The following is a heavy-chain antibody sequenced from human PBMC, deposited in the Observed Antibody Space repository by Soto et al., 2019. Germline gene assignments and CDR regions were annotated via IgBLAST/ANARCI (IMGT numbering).Heavy chain of an antibody. CDR3: AKDTNRYDSSGHYDA. V-gene: IGHV3-23*01. D-gene: IGHD3-22*01. CDR1: GFTFSNFV. CDR2: ISGSAENT. J-gene: IGHJ5*02. Sequence: GSLRLSCAASGFTFSNFVMSWVRRAPGKGLEWVSGISGSAENTNYADSVRGRFTISRDNFKTTLTLQMNSLRVDDTAVYYCAKDTNRYDSSGHYDAWGQGILVTVSS.